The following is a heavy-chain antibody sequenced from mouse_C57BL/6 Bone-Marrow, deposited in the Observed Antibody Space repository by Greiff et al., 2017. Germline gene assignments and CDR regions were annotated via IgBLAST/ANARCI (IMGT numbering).Heavy chain of an antibody. D-gene: IGHD3-2*01. Sequence: VQLQESGAELVKPGASVKISCKASGYAFSSYWMNWVKQRPGKGLEWIGQIYPGDGDTNYNGKFKGKATLTADKSSSTAYMHLSSLTSEDSAVYFCAREDKHGFGGYWGQGTTLTVSS. CDR3: AREDKHGFGGY. CDR2: IYPGDGDT. J-gene: IGHJ2*01. V-gene: IGHV1-80*01. CDR1: GYAFSSYW.